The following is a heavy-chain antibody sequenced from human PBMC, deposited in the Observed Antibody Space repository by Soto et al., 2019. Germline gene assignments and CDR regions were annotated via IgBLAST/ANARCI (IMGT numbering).Heavy chain of an antibody. D-gene: IGHD6-13*01. V-gene: IGHV4-59*01. J-gene: IGHJ3*02. Sequence: PSETLALTCTVSGGSISSYFCSWIRQPPGKGLEWIGYIYYSGSTNYNHSLKSRVTISVDTSKNQFSLKLSSVTAADTAVYYCARDIAAADAFDIWGQGTMVT. CDR3: ARDIAAADAFDI. CDR1: GGSISSYF. CDR2: IYYSGST.